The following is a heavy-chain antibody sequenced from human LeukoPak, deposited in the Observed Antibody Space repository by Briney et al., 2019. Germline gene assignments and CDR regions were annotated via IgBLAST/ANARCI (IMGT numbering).Heavy chain of an antibody. CDR1: GYTFTGYY. CDR2: INPNSGGA. V-gene: IGHV1-2*02. J-gene: IGHJ4*02. Sequence: ASVKVSCKASGYTFTGYYMHWVRQAPGQGLEWMGWINPNSGGANYAQKFQGRVTMTRDTSISTAYMELSRLRSDDTAVYYCARDRAAIAIPYFDYWGQGTLVTVSS. CDR3: ARDRAAIAIPYFDY. D-gene: IGHD5-18*01.